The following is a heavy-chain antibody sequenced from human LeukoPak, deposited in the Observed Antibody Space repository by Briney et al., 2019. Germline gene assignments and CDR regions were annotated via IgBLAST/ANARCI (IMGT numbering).Heavy chain of an antibody. J-gene: IGHJ6*03. Sequence: PGGSLRLSCAASGFTFSSYEMNWVRQAPGKGLEWVSYISIIGSTIYYADSVKGRFTISRDNSKNTLYLQMNSLRAEDTAVYYCARDYCSGGSCFYYYYYMDVWGKGTTVTVSS. CDR2: ISIIGSTI. CDR1: GFTFSSYE. D-gene: IGHD2-15*01. CDR3: ARDYCSGGSCFYYYYYMDV. V-gene: IGHV3-48*03.